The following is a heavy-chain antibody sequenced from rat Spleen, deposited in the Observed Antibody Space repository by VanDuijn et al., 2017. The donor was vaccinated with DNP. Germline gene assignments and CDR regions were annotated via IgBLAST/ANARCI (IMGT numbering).Heavy chain of an antibody. D-gene: IGHD4-3*01. CDR3: VKGGYYYFDY. J-gene: IGHJ2*01. CDR2: INGDGGST. CDR1: GFTFSSYW. V-gene: IGHV5-58*01. Sequence: EVQLVETGGGLVQPGRSLKLSCVASGFTFSSYWMYWIRQAPGKGLEWVASINGDGGSTYYPDSVKGRFTISRVNAENTVDLQMNSLRSEDTGTYYCVKGGYYYFDYWGQGVMVTISS.